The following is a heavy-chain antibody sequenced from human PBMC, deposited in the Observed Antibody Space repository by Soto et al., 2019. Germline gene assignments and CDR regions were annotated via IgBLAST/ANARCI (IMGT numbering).Heavy chain of an antibody. V-gene: IGHV3-30*18. CDR1: GFTFSSYG. J-gene: IGHJ4*02. D-gene: IGHD3-10*01. CDR2: ISYDGSNK. Sequence: QVQLVESGGGVVQPGKSLRLSCAGSGFTFSSYGMDSVRQAPGKGLEWVAVISYDGSNKYYADSVKGRFTISRDNSKNTLYLQMSSLRADDTAVYYCAKDRMGAGVRGYFDYWGQGTLVTVSS. CDR3: AKDRMGAGVRGYFDY.